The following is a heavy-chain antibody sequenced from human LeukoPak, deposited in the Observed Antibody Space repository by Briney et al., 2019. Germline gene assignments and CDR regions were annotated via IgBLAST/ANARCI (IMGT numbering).Heavy chain of an antibody. J-gene: IGHJ4*02. D-gene: IGHD3-22*01. CDR2: IVVGSGNT. V-gene: IGHV1-58*01. CDR3: AAEQTYDSSGKEEIGIDY. CDR1: VFTFTTSA. Sequence: GASETVSFTCSVFTFTTSAVQWVRQARGQRLEWIGWIVVGSGNTNYAQKIQERVTITRDRNTSIAYMELSSLRSEDTAVYDCAAEQTYDSSGKEEIGIDYWGQGTLVTVSS.